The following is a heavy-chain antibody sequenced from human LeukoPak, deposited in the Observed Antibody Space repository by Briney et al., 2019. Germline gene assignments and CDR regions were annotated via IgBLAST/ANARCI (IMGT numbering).Heavy chain of an antibody. D-gene: IGHD5-18*01. J-gene: IGHJ4*02. Sequence: AGGSLRLSCAASGFTFSSYDMTWVRQAPGRGLEWVSSIRPSGDNTYYGDSVKGRFTISRDNSKNSLYLQMNSLRAEGTALYYCAKDIKHGYSYGYLVDYWGQGTLVTVSS. V-gene: IGHV3-23*01. CDR3: AKDIKHGYSYGYLVDY. CDR1: GFTFSSYD. CDR2: IRPSGDNT.